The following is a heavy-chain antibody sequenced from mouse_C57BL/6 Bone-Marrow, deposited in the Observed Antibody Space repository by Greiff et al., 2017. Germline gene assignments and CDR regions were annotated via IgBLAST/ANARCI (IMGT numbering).Heavy chain of an antibody. Sequence: QVQLQQPGAELVKPGASVKLSCKASGYTFTSYWMHWVKQRPGQGLEWIGMIHPNSGSTNYNEKFKSKATLTVDKSSSTAYMQLSSLTSEDSAVYYCARTELYYDYVLFAYWGQGTLVTVSA. CDR1: GYTFTSYW. V-gene: IGHV1-64*01. D-gene: IGHD2-4*01. CDR2: IHPNSGST. CDR3: ARTELYYDYVLFAY. J-gene: IGHJ3*01.